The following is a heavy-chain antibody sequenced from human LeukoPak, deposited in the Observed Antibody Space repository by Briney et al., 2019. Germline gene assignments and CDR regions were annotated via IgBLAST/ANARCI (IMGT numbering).Heavy chain of an antibody. CDR3: AGHPPYYFDY. V-gene: IGHV4-39*01. Sequence: PSETLSLTCTVSGGSISSSSYYLGWIRQPPGKGLEWIGSIYYSGSTYYNPSLKSRVTISVGTSKNQFSLKLSSVTAADTAVYYCAGHPPYYFDYWGQGTLVTVSS. CDR2: IYYSGST. J-gene: IGHJ4*02. CDR1: GGSISSSSYY.